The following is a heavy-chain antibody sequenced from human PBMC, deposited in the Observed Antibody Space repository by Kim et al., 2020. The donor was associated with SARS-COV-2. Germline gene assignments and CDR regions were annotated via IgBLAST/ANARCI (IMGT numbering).Heavy chain of an antibody. CDR1: GFIFSSYA. J-gene: IGHJ4*02. Sequence: GGSLRLSCAASGFIFSSYAMSWVRQAPGKGLEWVSAMSYATGRTYYADSVKGRFTISRDNSKNTLYLQMNSLRVEDTAVYYCAKGMTQQLRDFDCWGQGTLVAVSS. V-gene: IGHV3-23*01. D-gene: IGHD6-13*01. CDR2: MSYATGRT. CDR3: AKGMTQQLRDFDC.